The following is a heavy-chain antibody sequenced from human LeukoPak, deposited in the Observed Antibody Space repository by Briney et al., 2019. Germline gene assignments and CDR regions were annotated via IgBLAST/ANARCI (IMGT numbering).Heavy chain of an antibody. Sequence: GGSLRLSCAAYGFSVRSKYMSWLRQAPGKGLEWVSVLQSVGNTFYADSVKGGFSISRDRSKNTVYLQMDSLRAEDTAVYYCARDAEGEEQMATTYFDLWGQGTLVIVSS. D-gene: IGHD5-24*01. CDR1: GFSVRSKY. CDR2: LQSVGNT. V-gene: IGHV3-53*01. CDR3: ARDAEGEEQMATTYFDL. J-gene: IGHJ4*02.